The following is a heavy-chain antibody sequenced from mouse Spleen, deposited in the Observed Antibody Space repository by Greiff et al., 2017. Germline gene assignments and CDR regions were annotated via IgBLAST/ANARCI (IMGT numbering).Heavy chain of an antibody. Sequence: QVQLQQPGAELVKPGASVKMSCKASGYTFTSYWITWVKQRPGQGLEWIGDIYPGSGSTNYNQKFKGKATLTVDKSSSTAYMQLSSLTSEDSAVYYCARNGVWLRRGDYAMDYWGQGTSVTVSS. CDR3: ARNGVWLRRGDYAMDY. CDR1: GYTFTSYW. D-gene: IGHD2-2*01. V-gene: IGHV1-55*01. J-gene: IGHJ4*01. CDR2: IYPGSGST.